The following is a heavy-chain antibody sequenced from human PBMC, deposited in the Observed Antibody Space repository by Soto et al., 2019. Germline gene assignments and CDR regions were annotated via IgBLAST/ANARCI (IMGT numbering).Heavy chain of an antibody. CDR2: ITGSGGAT. V-gene: IGHV3-23*01. CDR3: AKGDYSSSWYGDY. Sequence: VQLLESGGGLVQPGGSLRLSCAASGFTFSSYAMSWVRQAPGKGLEWVSTITGSGGATYYADSVKGRFTISRDNSKNTLYLQMNSLRAEDTAVYYCAKGDYSSSWYGDYWGQGTLVTVSS. J-gene: IGHJ4*02. CDR1: GFTFSSYA. D-gene: IGHD6-13*01.